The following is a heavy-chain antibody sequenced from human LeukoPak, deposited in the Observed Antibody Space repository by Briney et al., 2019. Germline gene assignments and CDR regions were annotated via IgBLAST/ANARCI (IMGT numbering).Heavy chain of an antibody. CDR2: IYYSGST. CDR3: ARDGGSRIAVTDPFDY. V-gene: IGHV4-39*06. CDR1: GGSISTNSYF. Sequence: PSETLSLTCTVSGGSISTNSYFWGWIRQPPGKGLEWTGSIYYSGSTYYNPSLKSRVTISVDTSKNQFPLKVRSVTAADTAVYYCARDGGSRIAVTDPFDYWGQGTLVTVSS. J-gene: IGHJ4*02. D-gene: IGHD6-19*01.